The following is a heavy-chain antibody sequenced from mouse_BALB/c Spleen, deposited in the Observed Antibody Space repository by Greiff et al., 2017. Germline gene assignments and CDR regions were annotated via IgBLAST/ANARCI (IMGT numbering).Heavy chain of an antibody. CDR3: ARGTVVPMDY. V-gene: IGHV1S81*02. Sequence: QVQLQQPGAELVKPGASGKLSCKASGYTFTSYWMHWVKQRPGQGLEWIGEINPSNGRTNYTEKFKSKATLTVDKSSSTAYMQLSSLTSEDSAVYYCARGTVVPMDYWGQGTSVTVSS. D-gene: IGHD1-1*01. J-gene: IGHJ4*01. CDR1: GYTFTSYW. CDR2: INPSNGRT.